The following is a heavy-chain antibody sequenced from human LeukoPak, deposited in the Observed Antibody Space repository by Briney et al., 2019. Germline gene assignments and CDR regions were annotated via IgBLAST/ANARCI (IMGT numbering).Heavy chain of an antibody. J-gene: IGHJ4*02. D-gene: IGHD3-9*01. Sequence: GGSLRLSCAASGFTFSSYAMHWVRQAPGKGLEYVSAISSNGGSTYYANSVKGRFTISRDNSKNTLYLQMGSLRAEDMAVYYCARALASITIYSGIDYWGQGTLVTVSS. CDR1: GFTFSSYA. CDR2: ISSNGGST. V-gene: IGHV3-64*01. CDR3: ARALASITIYSGIDY.